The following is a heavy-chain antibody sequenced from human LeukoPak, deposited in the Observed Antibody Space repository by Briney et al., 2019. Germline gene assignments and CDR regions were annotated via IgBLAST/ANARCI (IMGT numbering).Heavy chain of an antibody. Sequence: PGVSLRLSCAASGFTVSSNYMSWVRQAPGKGLEWVSVIYSGGSTYYADSVKGRFTISRDNSKNTLYLQMNSLRAEDTAVYYCAREFGTVRGVAFDIWGQGAMVTVSS. J-gene: IGHJ3*02. CDR1: GFTVSSNY. CDR2: IYSGGST. V-gene: IGHV3-53*01. D-gene: IGHD3-10*01. CDR3: AREFGTVRGVAFDI.